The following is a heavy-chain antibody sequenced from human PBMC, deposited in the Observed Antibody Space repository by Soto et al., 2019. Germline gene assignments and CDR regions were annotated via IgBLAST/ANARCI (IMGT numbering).Heavy chain of an antibody. V-gene: IGHV3-53*01. Sequence: EVQLVESGGSLIQPGGSLRLSCAASGFTVSSNYMSWVRQAPGKGLEWVSVIYSGGSTYYADSVKGRFTISRDNSKNTLYLQMNSLRAEDTAVYYCAREVRVRYFAWFDPWGQGTLVTVSS. J-gene: IGHJ5*02. CDR3: AREVRVRYFAWFDP. D-gene: IGHD3-9*01. CDR2: IYSGGST. CDR1: GFTVSSNY.